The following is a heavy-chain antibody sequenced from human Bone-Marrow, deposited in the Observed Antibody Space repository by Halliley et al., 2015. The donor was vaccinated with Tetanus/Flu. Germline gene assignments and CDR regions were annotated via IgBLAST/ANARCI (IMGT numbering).Heavy chain of an antibody. D-gene: IGHD2-21*01. Sequence: SLRLSCAASGFTVSSNYMSWVRQAPGKGLEWVSVIYSGGSTYYTDSVKGRFTISRDNSKNTLYLQMDSLRAEDTAVYYCARTSYSVYFFDYWGQGTLVTVSS. J-gene: IGHJ4*02. CDR2: IYSGGST. V-gene: IGHV3-53*01. CDR1: GFTVSSNY. CDR3: ARTSYSVYFFDY.